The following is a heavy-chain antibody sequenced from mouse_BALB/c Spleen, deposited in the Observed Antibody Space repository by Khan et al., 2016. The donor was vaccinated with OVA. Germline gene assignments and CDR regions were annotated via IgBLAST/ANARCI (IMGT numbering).Heavy chain of an antibody. CDR2: ISYSGST. CDR1: GYSITSDYA. Sequence: EVQLQESGPGLVKPSQSLSLTCTVTGYSITSDYAWNWIRQFPGNKLEWMGYISYSGSTSYNPSLKSRISITRDTSNNQFFLQLNSVTTADTATYDCARDDDSSNYYFDYWGQGTTLTVSS. J-gene: IGHJ2*01. CDR3: ARDDDSSNYYFDY. D-gene: IGHD1-1*01. V-gene: IGHV3-2*02.